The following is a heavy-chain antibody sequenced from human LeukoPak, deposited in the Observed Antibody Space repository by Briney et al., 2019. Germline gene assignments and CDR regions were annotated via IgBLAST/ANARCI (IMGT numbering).Heavy chain of an antibody. Sequence: PSETLSLTCTVSGGSISSYYWSWIRQPPGKGLEWVGHIYYLGSTNYNPSLKSRVTISIDTSKNYFSLKLNSVIAADTAVYYCARWAAAGSVDYWGQGTLVTVSS. CDR1: GGSISSYY. CDR2: IYYLGST. D-gene: IGHD6-13*01. J-gene: IGHJ4*02. V-gene: IGHV4-59*01. CDR3: ARWAAAGSVDY.